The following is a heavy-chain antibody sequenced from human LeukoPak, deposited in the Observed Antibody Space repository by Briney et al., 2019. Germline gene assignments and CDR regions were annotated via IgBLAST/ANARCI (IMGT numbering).Heavy chain of an antibody. Sequence: SETLSLTCTVSGGSISSYYWSWIRQPAGKGLEWIGRIYTSGSTDYNPSLKSRVTMSVDTSKNQFSLKLSSVTAADTAVYYCARDTLGYYGSGSPNWFDPWGQGTLVTVSS. CDR3: ARDTLGYYGSGSPNWFDP. D-gene: IGHD3-10*01. V-gene: IGHV4-4*07. CDR1: GGSISSYY. CDR2: IYTSGST. J-gene: IGHJ5*02.